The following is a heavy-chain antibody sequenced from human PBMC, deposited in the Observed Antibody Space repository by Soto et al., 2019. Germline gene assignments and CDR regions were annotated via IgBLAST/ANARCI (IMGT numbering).Heavy chain of an antibody. CDR2: IIPILGIA. V-gene: IGHV1-69*02. CDR1: GGTFSSYT. D-gene: IGHD5-12*01. Sequence: QVQLVQSGAEVKKPGSSVKVSCKASGGTFSSYTISWVRQAPGQGLEWMGRIIPILGIANYAQKVQGRVTITAEKSTSTAYMELSSLRSEGTAVYYCASSGDNGGYDLTEYFDYWGQGTLVTVSS. J-gene: IGHJ4*02. CDR3: ASSGDNGGYDLTEYFDY.